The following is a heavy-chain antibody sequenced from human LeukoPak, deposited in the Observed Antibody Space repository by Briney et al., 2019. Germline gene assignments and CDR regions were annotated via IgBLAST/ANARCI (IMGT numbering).Heavy chain of an antibody. V-gene: IGHV1-69*05. Sequence: ASVKVSCKASGYTFTSYAISWVRQAPGQGLEWMGGIVPIFGTANYAQKFQGRVTITTDESTSTAYMELSSLRSEDTAVYYCARVPDRRVVVAATPYYYYMDVWGKGTTVTVSS. J-gene: IGHJ6*03. CDR1: GYTFTSYA. CDR3: ARVPDRRVVVAATPYYYYMDV. CDR2: IVPIFGTA. D-gene: IGHD2-15*01.